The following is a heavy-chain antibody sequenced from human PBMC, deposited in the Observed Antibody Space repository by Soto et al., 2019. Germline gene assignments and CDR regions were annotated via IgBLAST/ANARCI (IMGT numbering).Heavy chain of an antibody. CDR1: GFTFSSYA. Sequence: EVQILESGGGLVQPGGSLRLSCAASGFTFSSYAMYWVRQAPGKGLAWVSGISDSGTGTYYADYVKGRYTISRDNSKNTVYLQMKSMRAEDTAVYYCAKDHTVVIRDAFDIWGQGTMVNVSS. J-gene: IGHJ3*02. V-gene: IGHV3-23*01. D-gene: IGHD3-22*01. CDR2: ISDSGTGT. CDR3: AKDHTVVIRDAFDI.